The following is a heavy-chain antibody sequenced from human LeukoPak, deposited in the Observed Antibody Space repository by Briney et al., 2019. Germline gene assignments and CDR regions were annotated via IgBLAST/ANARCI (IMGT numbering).Heavy chain of an antibody. D-gene: IGHD6-19*01. CDR3: VTDASAWYDY. CDR1: GFAISIYA. CDR2: INTNSSTT. V-gene: IGHV3-23*01. Sequence: AESLTLTCAASGFAISIYALSWLRQPQGKGLGWVSTINTNSSTTTYATSVRGRLTISRDNATQSLYLLMHSLVAEDTAVYYFVTDASAWYDYWGRGTVAIVS. J-gene: IGHJ4*02.